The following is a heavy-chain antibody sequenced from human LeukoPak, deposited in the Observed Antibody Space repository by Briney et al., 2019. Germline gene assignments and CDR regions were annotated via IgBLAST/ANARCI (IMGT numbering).Heavy chain of an antibody. CDR2: ISAYNGNT. J-gene: IGHJ6*02. CDR3: ARDGAWGELHPGHYYYYGMDV. Sequence: GASLKVSCKASGYTFTSYGISWVRQAPGQGLEWMGWISAYNGNTNYAQKLQGRVTMTTDTSTSTAYMELRSLRSDDTAVYYCARDGAWGELHPGHYYYYGMDVWGQGTTVTVSS. V-gene: IGHV1-18*01. D-gene: IGHD1-26*01. CDR1: GYTFTSYG.